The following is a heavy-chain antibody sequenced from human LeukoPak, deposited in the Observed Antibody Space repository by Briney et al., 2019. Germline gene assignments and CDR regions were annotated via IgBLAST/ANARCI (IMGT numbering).Heavy chain of an antibody. V-gene: IGHV3-30*02. CDR1: GFTFSSYG. CDR2: IRYDGSNK. J-gene: IGHJ6*03. D-gene: IGHD3-16*02. Sequence: QPGGSLRLSCAASGFTFSSYGMHWVRQAPGKGLEWVAFIRYDGSNKYYADSVKGRFTISRDNSKNTLYLQMNSLRAEDTAVYYCAKAALSGGDYYYMDVWAKGTTVTVSS. CDR3: AKAALSGGDYYYMDV.